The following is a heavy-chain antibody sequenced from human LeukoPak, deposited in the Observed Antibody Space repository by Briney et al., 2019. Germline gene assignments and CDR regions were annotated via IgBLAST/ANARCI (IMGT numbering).Heavy chain of an antibody. V-gene: IGHV3-23*01. J-gene: IGHJ4*02. D-gene: IGHD6-6*01. Sequence: QAGGSLRLSCAASGFTFSTYGMNWVRQAPGKGLEWVSTISTNSANTYYTDSVKGRFTFSRDNSKDTLFMQMNSLRAEDTAVYYCAKSQSTIATRSFDSWGQGTLVTVSS. CDR2: ISTNSANT. CDR3: AKSQSTIATRSFDS. CDR1: GFTFSTYG.